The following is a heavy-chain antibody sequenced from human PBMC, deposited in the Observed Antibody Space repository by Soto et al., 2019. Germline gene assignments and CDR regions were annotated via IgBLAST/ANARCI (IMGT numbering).Heavy chain of an antibody. D-gene: IGHD2-2*01. CDR1: GFTFSSYA. Sequence: SLRLSCAASGFTFSSYAMHWVRQAPGKGLEWVAVISYDGSNKYYADSVKGRFTISRDNSKNTLYLQMNSLRAEDTAVYYCARASLGYCSSTSCYDAFDLWGQGTMVTVSS. CDR2: ISYDGSNK. J-gene: IGHJ3*01. V-gene: IGHV3-30-3*01. CDR3: ARASLGYCSSTSCYDAFDL.